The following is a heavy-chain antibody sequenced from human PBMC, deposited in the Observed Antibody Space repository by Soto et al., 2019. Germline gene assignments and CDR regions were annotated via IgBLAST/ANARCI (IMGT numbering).Heavy chain of an antibody. CDR2: IIPIFGTA. Sequence: SVKVSCKASGGTFSSYAISWVRQAPGQGLEWMGGIIPIFGTANYAQKFQGRVTITADESTSTAYMELSSLRSEDTAVYYCAREGAYGGNWAFDYWGQGTLVTVSS. V-gene: IGHV1-69*13. D-gene: IGHD2-15*01. CDR3: AREGAYGGNWAFDY. CDR1: GGTFSSYA. J-gene: IGHJ4*02.